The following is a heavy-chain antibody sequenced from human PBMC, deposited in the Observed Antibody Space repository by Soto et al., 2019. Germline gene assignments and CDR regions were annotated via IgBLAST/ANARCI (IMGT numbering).Heavy chain of an antibody. D-gene: IGHD2-15*01. J-gene: IGHJ4*02. CDR2: ISAYNGNT. CDR1: GYTFTSYG. V-gene: IGHV1-18*01. Sequence: QVQLVQSGAEVKKPGASVKVSCKASGYTFTSYGISWVRQAPGQGLEWMGWISAYNGNTNYAQKLQGRVTMTTDTSTSTAYMELRSLRSDDTAVYYSARGTRLRYCSGGSCYLDYWGQGTLVTVSS. CDR3: ARGTRLRYCSGGSCYLDY.